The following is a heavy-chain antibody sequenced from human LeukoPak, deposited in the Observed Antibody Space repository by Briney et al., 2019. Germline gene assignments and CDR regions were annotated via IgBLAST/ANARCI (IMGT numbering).Heavy chain of an antibody. Sequence: GGSLRLSCAASGFTFSDYYMSWIRQAPGKGLEWVSYISSSGSTIYYGDSVKGRFTISRDNAKSSLYLQMNSLRADDTAVYYCAREVLGVAVTGTIDHWGQGTLVTVSS. J-gene: IGHJ5*02. V-gene: IGHV3-11*01. CDR3: AREVLGVAVTGTIDH. CDR1: GFTFSDYY. CDR2: ISSSGSTI. D-gene: IGHD6-19*01.